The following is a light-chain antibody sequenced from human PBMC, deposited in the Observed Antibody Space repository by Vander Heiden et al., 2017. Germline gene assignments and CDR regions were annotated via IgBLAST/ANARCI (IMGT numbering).Light chain of an antibody. CDR2: AAS. Sequence: AIRMTQSPSSLSASTGDRVTIPCRASQGISSYLAWYQQKPGKAPKLLIYAASTLQSGVPSRFSGSGSGTDFTLTISCLQSEDFATYYCQQYYSYPPMYTFGQGTKLEIK. CDR3: QQYYSYPPMYT. J-gene: IGKJ2*01. CDR1: QGISSY. V-gene: IGKV1-8*01.